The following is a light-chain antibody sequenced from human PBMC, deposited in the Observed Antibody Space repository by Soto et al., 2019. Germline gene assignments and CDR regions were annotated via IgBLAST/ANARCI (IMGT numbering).Light chain of an antibody. J-gene: IGKJ4*02. CDR1: KRLLYRSTNKNY. CDR3: QQYYGSPPT. V-gene: IGKV4-1*01. Sequence: DIVMTQSPDSLTVSLGERATINCKSSKRLLYRSTNKNYVGWYQQKTGQHPQLLISEASTRESGVPDRISGSGSGTDFTLTISSLQAEDVAVYYCQQYYGSPPTVGGGTKVEIK. CDR2: EAS.